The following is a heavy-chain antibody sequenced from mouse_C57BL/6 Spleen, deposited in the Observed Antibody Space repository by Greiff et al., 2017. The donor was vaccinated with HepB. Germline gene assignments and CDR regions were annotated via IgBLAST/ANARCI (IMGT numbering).Heavy chain of an antibody. CDR3: ARGYYSKGYSMDY. CDR1: GYTFTSYW. V-gene: IGHV1-64*01. D-gene: IGHD2-5*01. CDR2: IHPNSGST. Sequence: QVQLQQPGAELVKPGASVKLSCKASGYTFTSYWMHWVKQRPGQGLEWIGMIHPNSGSTNYNEKFKSKATLTVDKSSSTAYMQLSSLTAEDSAVYYCARGYYSKGYSMDYWGQGTSVTVSS. J-gene: IGHJ4*01.